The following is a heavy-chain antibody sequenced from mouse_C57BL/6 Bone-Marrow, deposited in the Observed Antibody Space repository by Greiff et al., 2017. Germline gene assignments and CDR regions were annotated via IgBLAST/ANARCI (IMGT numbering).Heavy chain of an antibody. CDR2: ISSGGSYT. CDR3: ARHHYFSGPWFAF. J-gene: IGHJ3*01. V-gene: IGHV5-6*01. Sequence: EVMLVESGGDLVKPGGSLKLSCAASGFTFSSYGMSWVRQTPDKRLEWVATISSGGSYTYYPGRVKGRFTISRDNAKNTLYLQMSSLKSEDTAMYYCARHHYFSGPWFAFWCQGTLVTVSA. D-gene: IGHD1-1*02. CDR1: GFTFSSYG.